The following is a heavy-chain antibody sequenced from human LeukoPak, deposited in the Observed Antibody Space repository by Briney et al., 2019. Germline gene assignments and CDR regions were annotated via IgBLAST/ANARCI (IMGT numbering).Heavy chain of an antibody. CDR1: GYTFTGYY. J-gene: IGHJ5*02. D-gene: IGHD5-24*01. CDR3: AREGRRDHVNSMFDP. V-gene: IGHV1-2*02. Sequence: ASVKVSCKASGYTFTGYYMHWVRQAPGQGLEWMGWINPNSGGTNYAQKFQGRVTMTRDTSISTAYMELSRLRSDDTAVYYCAREGRRDHVNSMFDPWGQGTLVTVSS. CDR2: INPNSGGT.